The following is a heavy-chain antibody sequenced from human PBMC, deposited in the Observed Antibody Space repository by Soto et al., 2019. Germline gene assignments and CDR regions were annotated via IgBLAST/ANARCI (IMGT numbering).Heavy chain of an antibody. J-gene: IGHJ4*02. CDR3: ARGGIAAAAPPDY. Sequence: QVQLQESGPGLVKPSQTLSLTCTVSGGSISSGGYYWSWIRQHPGKGLEWIGYIYYSGSTYYNPPIKSRVTISVDTSKNQCSLKLSSVTAADTAVYYCARGGIAAAAPPDYWGQGTLVTVSS. CDR1: GGSISSGGYY. D-gene: IGHD6-13*01. V-gene: IGHV4-31*03. CDR2: IYYSGST.